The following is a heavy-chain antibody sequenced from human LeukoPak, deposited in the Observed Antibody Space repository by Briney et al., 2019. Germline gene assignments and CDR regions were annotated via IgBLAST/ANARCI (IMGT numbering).Heavy chain of an antibody. V-gene: IGHV4-59*01. D-gene: IGHD6-13*01. J-gene: IGHJ4*02. CDR3: ARDGHSSTFDY. Sequence: SETLSLTCTVSGGSISSYYWSWIRQPPGKGLEWMGYIYYSGSTNYNPSLKSRVTISVDTTKNQFSLKLSSVSAADTAVYYCARDGHSSTFDYWGQGTLVTVSS. CDR2: IYYSGST. CDR1: GGSISSYY.